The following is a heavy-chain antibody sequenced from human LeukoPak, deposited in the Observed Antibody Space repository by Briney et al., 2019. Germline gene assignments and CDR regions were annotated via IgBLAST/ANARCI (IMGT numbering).Heavy chain of an antibody. CDR2: FGGSGGST. CDR1: EFTISRYW. V-gene: IGHV3-23*01. J-gene: IGHJ6*02. CDR3: AKGSEPYYYYYYGMDV. Sequence: PGGSLRLSCAASEFTISRYWMHWVRQAPGKGLEWVSTFGGSGGSTYHADSVKGRFTVSRDNSKNTLYLQMNSLRAEDTAVYYCAKGSEPYYYYYYGMDVWGQGTTVTVSS.